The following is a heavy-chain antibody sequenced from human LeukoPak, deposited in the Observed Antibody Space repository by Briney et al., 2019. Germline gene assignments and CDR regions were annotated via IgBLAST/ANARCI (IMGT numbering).Heavy chain of an antibody. CDR3: ARGGSLAVAPHQYYFDY. CDR1: GGTFSSYA. CDR2: IIPIFGTA. Sequence: SVKVSCKASGGTFSSYAISWVRQAPGQGLEWMGGIIPIFGTANYAQKFQGRVTITADESTSTAYMELSSLRSEDTAVYYCARGGSLAVAPHQYYFDYWGQGTLVTVSS. J-gene: IGHJ4*02. V-gene: IGHV1-69*13. D-gene: IGHD6-19*01.